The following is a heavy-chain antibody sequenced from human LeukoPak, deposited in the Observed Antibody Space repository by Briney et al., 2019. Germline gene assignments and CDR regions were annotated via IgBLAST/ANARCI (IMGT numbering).Heavy chain of an antibody. CDR2: IYYSVST. CDR3: GGVVFNHDAFNI. Sequence: PSETLSLTCTVSGGSISTYYWSWIRQSPGKGLEWSGYIYYSVSTNYNPSLKSRGTISVDTSKDQFSLKTSSVTAADTAVYYCGGVVFNHDAFNIWAQGTRVPF. CDR1: GGSISTYY. J-gene: IGHJ3*02. V-gene: IGHV4-59*01.